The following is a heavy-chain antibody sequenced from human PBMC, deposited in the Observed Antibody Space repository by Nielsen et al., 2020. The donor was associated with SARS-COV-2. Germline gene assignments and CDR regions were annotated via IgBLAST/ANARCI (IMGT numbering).Heavy chain of an antibody. D-gene: IGHD2-21*02. CDR3: ARGRGKYCGGDCYLFDD. V-gene: IGHV3-23*01. Sequence: GASLVSCCAFGGCISSSCAMSWARLFPGKTLEWVSTISGSDSTYYADSVKGRFTISRDNSKNTVYLQMNSLRADDTAGYYCARGRGKYCGGDCYLFDDWGQGTLVTVSS. CDR1: GCISSSCA. CDR2: ISGSDST. J-gene: IGHJ4*02.